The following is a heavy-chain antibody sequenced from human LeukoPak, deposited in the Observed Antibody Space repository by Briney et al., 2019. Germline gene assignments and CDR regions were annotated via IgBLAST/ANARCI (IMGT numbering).Heavy chain of an antibody. D-gene: IGHD6-19*01. CDR1: GGTFSSYA. J-gene: IGHJ3*02. V-gene: IGHV1-69*05. CDR3: ARGIRVGGAADAFDI. CDR2: IIPIFGTA. Sequence: SVKVSCKASGGTFSSYAISWVRQAPGQGLVWMGRIIPIFGTANYAQKFQGRVTITTDESTSTAYMELSSLRSEDTAVYYCARGIRVGGAADAFDIWGQGTMVTVSS.